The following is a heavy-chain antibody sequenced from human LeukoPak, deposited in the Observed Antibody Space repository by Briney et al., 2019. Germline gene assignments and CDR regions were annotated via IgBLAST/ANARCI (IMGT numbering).Heavy chain of an antibody. V-gene: IGHV1-46*01. CDR3: ARDEGDGYNFDY. D-gene: IGHD5-24*01. CDR1: GYTLTELS. CDR2: INPSGGST. Sequence: ASVKVSCKVSGYTLTELSMHWVRQAPGQGLEWMGIINPSGGSTSYAQKFQGRVTMTRDTSTSTVYMELSSLRSEDTAVYYCARDEGDGYNFDYWGQGTLVTVSS. J-gene: IGHJ4*02.